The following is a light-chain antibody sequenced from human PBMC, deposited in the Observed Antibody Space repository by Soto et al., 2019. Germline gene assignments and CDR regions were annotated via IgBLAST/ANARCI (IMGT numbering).Light chain of an antibody. Sequence: EIVLTQSPGTLSLSPGERATFSCRASQSVSSNYLAWYQQKPGQALRLLIYGAFKRATGIPDRFSGSGSGTDFTLTISRMEPEDFAVYCCQHYFNWPYTFGQGTKVDIK. CDR2: GAF. J-gene: IGKJ2*01. CDR1: QSVSSNY. V-gene: IGKV3-20*01. CDR3: QHYFNWPYT.